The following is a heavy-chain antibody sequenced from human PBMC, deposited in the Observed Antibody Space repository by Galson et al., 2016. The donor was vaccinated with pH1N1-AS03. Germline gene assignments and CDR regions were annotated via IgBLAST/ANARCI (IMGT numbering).Heavy chain of an antibody. CDR2: ISWNRGFI. D-gene: IGHD3-22*01. V-gene: IGHV3-9*01. CDR1: GFTFGDYA. Sequence: SLRLSCAASGFTFGDYAMHWVRQAPGKGLEWVSVISWNRGFIDYADSVKGRFTISRDNAKNSLYLQMNSLRAEDTALYYCAKDLIRTKSFYDSPGYYQSAFDVWGQGTMVTVSS. J-gene: IGHJ3*01. CDR3: AKDLIRTKSFYDSPGYYQSAFDV.